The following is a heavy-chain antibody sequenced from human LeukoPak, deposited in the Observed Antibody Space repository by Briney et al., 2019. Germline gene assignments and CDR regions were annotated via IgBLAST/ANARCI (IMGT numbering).Heavy chain of an antibody. CDR2: IYYSGST. CDR1: GGSISSYY. Sequence: SETLSLTCTVSGGSISSYYWSWIRQPPGKGLKWIGYIYYSGSTNYNPSLKSRVTISVDTSKNQFSLKLSSVTAADTAVYYCARSYSSSSGFWFDPWGQGTLVTVSS. CDR3: ARSYSSSSGFWFDP. J-gene: IGHJ5*02. D-gene: IGHD6-6*01. V-gene: IGHV4-59*01.